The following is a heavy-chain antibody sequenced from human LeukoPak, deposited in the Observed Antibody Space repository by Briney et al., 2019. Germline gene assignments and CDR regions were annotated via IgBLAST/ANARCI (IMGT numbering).Heavy chain of an antibody. CDR3: ARLLARLWELSPISD. J-gene: IGHJ4*02. V-gene: IGHV5-51*01. Sequence: RGESLKISCKGSGYSFNRYWLGWVRQIPGKGVEWMRIIYPGESDNRYSPSFQGQVTISADQSINPAYLQNSSLKASDTAMYCCARLLARLWELSPISDWGQGTLVTVSS. CDR2: IYPGESDN. D-gene: IGHD3-16*02. CDR1: GYSFNRYW.